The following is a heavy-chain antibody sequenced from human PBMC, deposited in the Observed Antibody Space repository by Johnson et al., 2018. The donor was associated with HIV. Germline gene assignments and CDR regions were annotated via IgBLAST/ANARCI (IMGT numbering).Heavy chain of an antibody. CDR2: ISYDGNNK. V-gene: IGHV3-30*03. J-gene: IGHJ3*02. CDR1: GFTFSSYG. CDR3: ARDWSWRGSLKGGCAFDI. Sequence: QVQLVESGGGVVQPGRSLRLSCAASGFTFSSYGMHWVRQAPGKGLEWVAVISYDGNNKYYADSVKGRFTIYRDNSENTLYLQMNSLRAEDTAVFFCARDWSWRGSLKGGCAFDIWGQGTLVTV. D-gene: IGHD1-26*01.